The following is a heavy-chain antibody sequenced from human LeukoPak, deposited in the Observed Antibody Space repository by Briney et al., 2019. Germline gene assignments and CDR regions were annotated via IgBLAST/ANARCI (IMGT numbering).Heavy chain of an antibody. CDR2: IYHSGSS. V-gene: IGHV4-38-2*02. Sequence: KPSETLSLTCIVSGYSISSGYYWGWIRQPPGKGLEWIGSIYHSGSSLYNPSLKSRVRVSMATSKNQFSLDLRSVTASDTAIYYCARLGADRGEHFFDYWGQGALVTVSS. CDR3: ARLGADRGEHFFDY. D-gene: IGHD1-26*01. CDR1: GYSISSGYY. J-gene: IGHJ4*02.